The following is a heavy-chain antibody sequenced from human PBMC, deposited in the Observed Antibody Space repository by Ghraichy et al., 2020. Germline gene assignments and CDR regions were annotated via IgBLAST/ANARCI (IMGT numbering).Heavy chain of an antibody. J-gene: IGHJ5*02. V-gene: IGHV4-4*07. CDR3: ARDHDRA. Sequence: SETLSLTCTVSGGYMSDDYWSWIRQPAGKGLEWLGRIYTTGGTDYNPSLKSRVTISIDKSKNQFSLRLSSVTVADTAVYYCARDHDRAWGQGTLVTVSS. CDR1: GGYMSDDY. CDR2: IYTTGGT.